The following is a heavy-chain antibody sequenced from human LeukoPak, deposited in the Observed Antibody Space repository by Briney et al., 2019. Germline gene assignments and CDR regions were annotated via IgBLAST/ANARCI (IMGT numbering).Heavy chain of an antibody. J-gene: IGHJ3*02. D-gene: IGHD3-3*01. Sequence: SQTLSLTCAISGDSVSSYSATLNWIRQSPSRGLEWLERTYYRSKWFNDYAVSVKSRITINPDTFKNQFSLQLNAVTPEDTAVYFCARDSGVGLDAFDIWGQGTMVTVSS. CDR1: GDSVSSYSAT. CDR3: ARDSGVGLDAFDI. CDR2: TYYRSKWFN. V-gene: IGHV6-1*01.